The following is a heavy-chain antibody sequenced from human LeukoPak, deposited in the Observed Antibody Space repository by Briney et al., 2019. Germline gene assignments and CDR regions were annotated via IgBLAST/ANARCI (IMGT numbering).Heavy chain of an antibody. J-gene: IGHJ4*02. D-gene: IGHD5-24*01. CDR1: GYTFTSYD. V-gene: IGHV1-8*01. Sequence: ASVKVSCKASGYTFTSYDINWVRQATGQGLEWMGWMNPNSGNTGYAQKFQGRVTMTRDTSTSTVYMELSSLRSEDTAVYYCARDLGVEMATIFSYWGQGTLVTVSS. CDR2: MNPNSGNT. CDR3: ARDLGVEMATIFSY.